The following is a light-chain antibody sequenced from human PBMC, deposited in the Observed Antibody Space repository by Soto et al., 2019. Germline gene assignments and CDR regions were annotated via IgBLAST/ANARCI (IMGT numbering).Light chain of an antibody. CDR2: EVI. V-gene: IGLV2-8*01. J-gene: IGLJ1*01. Sequence: QSVLTQPPSASGSPGQSVTISCTGTSSDVGGYNYVSWYQQHPGKAPKLMIYEVIKRPSGVPDRFSGSKSGNTASLTVSGLQAEDEADYYCSSYTSSSTLFGTGTKLTVL. CDR3: SSYTSSSTL. CDR1: SSDVGGYNY.